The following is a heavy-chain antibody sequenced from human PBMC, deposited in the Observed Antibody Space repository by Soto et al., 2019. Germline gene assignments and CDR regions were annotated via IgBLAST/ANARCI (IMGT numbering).Heavy chain of an antibody. Sequence: QVQLQQWGAGLLKPSETLSLTCAVYGGSFSGYFWTWIRQAPGKGLEWIGEINHSGNTNYNSSLKSRVTRSVDTSKNQFSLILSSVTAADTAVYYCARDRQYYHFWSGNQNKEPYGMDVWGQGTTVIVSS. CDR1: GGSFSGYF. CDR3: ARDRQYYHFWSGNQNKEPYGMDV. V-gene: IGHV4-34*02. J-gene: IGHJ6*02. D-gene: IGHD3-3*02. CDR2: INHSGNT.